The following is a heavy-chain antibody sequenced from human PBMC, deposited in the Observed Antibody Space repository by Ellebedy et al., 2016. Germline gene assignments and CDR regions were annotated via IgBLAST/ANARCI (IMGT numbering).Heavy chain of an antibody. CDR1: GFTFSDYA. D-gene: IGHD6-13*01. J-gene: IGHJ4*02. CDR3: AKTISWFYFDY. Sequence: GGSLRLSXTASGFTFSDYAMSWVRRAPEKGLEWVSTISATADTYYADSVKGRFPISRDNSKNTLALQMHCLRAGDTAVYYCAKTISWFYFDYWGQGALVTVSS. CDR2: ISATADT. V-gene: IGHV3-23*01.